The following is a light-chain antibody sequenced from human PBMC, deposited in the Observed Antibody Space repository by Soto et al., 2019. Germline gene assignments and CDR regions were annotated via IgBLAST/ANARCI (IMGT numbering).Light chain of an antibody. CDR1: QSVNSY. J-gene: IGKJ5*01. V-gene: IGKV3-20*01. Sequence: EIVLTQFPATLSLSPGERATLSCRASQSVNSYLAWYQQKPGQAPRLLIYAASSRATGSPDRFSGGGSGIVFTLTISRLEPEDFAVYYCQQYGYSPITFGQGTRLEIK. CDR3: QQYGYSPIT. CDR2: AAS.